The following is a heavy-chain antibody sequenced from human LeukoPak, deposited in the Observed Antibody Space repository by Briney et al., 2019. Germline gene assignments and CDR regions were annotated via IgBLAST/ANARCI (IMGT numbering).Heavy chain of an antibody. CDR1: GGSISSGGYY. J-gene: IGHJ4*02. D-gene: IGHD2-15*01. Sequence: TLSLTCTVSGGSISSGGYYWSWIRQHPGKGLEWIGYIYYSGSTYYNPSLKSRVTISVDTSKNQFSLKLSSVTAADTAVYYCARVRCSGGSCYYDYWGQGTLVTVSS. CDR2: IYYSGST. CDR3: ARVRCSGGSCYYDY. V-gene: IGHV4-31*03.